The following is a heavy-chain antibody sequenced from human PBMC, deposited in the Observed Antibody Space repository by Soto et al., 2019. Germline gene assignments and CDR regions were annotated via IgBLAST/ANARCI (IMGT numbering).Heavy chain of an antibody. Sequence: EVQLLESGGDLVQPGRSLRLSCAASGFTFSGYAMSWVRQAPGKGLEWVSVIHCGGNTAYYADSVKGRFTISRDNSKNTLYLQMISLRGEDTAVYYCEKNRGRVTSSWHLDYWGQGTLVTVSS. CDR2: IHCGGNTA. CDR3: EKNRGRVTSSWHLDY. D-gene: IGHD2-21*02. CDR1: GFTFSGYA. J-gene: IGHJ4*02. V-gene: IGHV3-23*03.